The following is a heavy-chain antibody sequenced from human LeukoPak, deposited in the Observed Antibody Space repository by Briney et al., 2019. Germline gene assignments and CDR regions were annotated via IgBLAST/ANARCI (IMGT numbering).Heavy chain of an antibody. CDR2: VHSSGYT. CDR3: AGYGSGSYHKAFDY. Sequence: SETLSLTCSVSGGAISSDYWAWIRQPPGKGLEWIAYVHSSGYTSYNPSLKSRVTISIDTSKNQFSLKLSSVTAADTAVYYCAGYGSGSYHKAFDYWGQGTLVTVSS. D-gene: IGHD3-10*01. V-gene: IGHV4-59*01. CDR1: GGAISSDY. J-gene: IGHJ4*02.